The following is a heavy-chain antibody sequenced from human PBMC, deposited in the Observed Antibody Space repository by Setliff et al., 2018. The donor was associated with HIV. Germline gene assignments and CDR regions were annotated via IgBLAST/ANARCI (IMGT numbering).Heavy chain of an antibody. V-gene: IGHV4-4*07. CDR1: GGSMSSYY. J-gene: IGHJ3*02. CDR3: ARVFPPTRGAPFGIPPGAFDI. CDR2: IYTSGSI. Sequence: SETLSLTCSVSGGSMSSYYWSWIRQTASKGLEWIGRIYTSGSIIYNPSLRCRVTMSVDTSKNQFSLKLSSVTAADTAVYYCARVFPPTRGAPFGIPPGAFDIWGQGTMVTVSS. D-gene: IGHD2-21*01.